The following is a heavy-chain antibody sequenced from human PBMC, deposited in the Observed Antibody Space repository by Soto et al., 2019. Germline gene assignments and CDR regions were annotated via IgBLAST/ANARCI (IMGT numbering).Heavy chain of an antibody. Sequence: QVQLVQSGAAVKKPGASVKVSCKASGYTFTGYYMHWVRQAPGQGLEWMGWINPNSGGTNYAQKFQGWVTMTRDTSISTAYMELSRLRSDDTAVYYCARAYSSSWYVFDYWGQGTLVTVSS. V-gene: IGHV1-2*04. CDR1: GYTFTGYY. CDR3: ARAYSSSWYVFDY. J-gene: IGHJ4*02. D-gene: IGHD6-13*01. CDR2: INPNSGGT.